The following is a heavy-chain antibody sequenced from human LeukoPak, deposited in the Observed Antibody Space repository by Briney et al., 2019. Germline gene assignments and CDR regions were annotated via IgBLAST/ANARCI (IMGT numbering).Heavy chain of an antibody. CDR3: AKLTPYYYDSSGYFDY. D-gene: IGHD3-22*01. J-gene: IGHJ4*02. CDR1: GFTSSSYA. V-gene: IGHV3-23*01. Sequence: GGSLRLSCAASGFTSSSYAMSWVRQAPGKGLEWVSAISGSGGSTYYADSVKGRFTISRDNSKNTLYLQMNSLRAEDTAVYYCAKLTPYYYDSSGYFDYWGQGTLVTVSS. CDR2: ISGSGGST.